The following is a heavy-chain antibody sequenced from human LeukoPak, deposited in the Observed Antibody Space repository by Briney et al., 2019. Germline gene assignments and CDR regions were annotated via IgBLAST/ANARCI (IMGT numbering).Heavy chain of an antibody. V-gene: IGHV3-48*04. CDR1: GFTFSSYS. Sequence: GGSLRLSCAASGFTFSSYSMNWVRQAPGKGPEWVSYISSSSSTIYYADSVKGRFTISRDNAKNSLYLQMNSLRAEDTAVYYCARLRNNDAFDIWGQGTMVTVSS. CDR2: ISSSSSTI. J-gene: IGHJ3*02. CDR3: ARLRNNDAFDI. D-gene: IGHD1/OR15-1a*01.